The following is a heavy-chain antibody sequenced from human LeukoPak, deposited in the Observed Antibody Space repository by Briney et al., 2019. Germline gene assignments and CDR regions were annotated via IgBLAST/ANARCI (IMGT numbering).Heavy chain of an antibody. CDR1: GFTFSSYS. J-gene: IGHJ3*02. CDR2: ISGSGSTI. Sequence: GGSLRLACAASGFTFSSYSMNWVGQAPGKGLEWISYISGSGSTIYYADSVKGRFTISRDNAKNSLYLQMNSLRAEDTAVYYCARLSYLVGEAFDIWGQGTMVTVSS. D-gene: IGHD3-10*01. CDR3: ARLSYLVGEAFDI. V-gene: IGHV3-48*01.